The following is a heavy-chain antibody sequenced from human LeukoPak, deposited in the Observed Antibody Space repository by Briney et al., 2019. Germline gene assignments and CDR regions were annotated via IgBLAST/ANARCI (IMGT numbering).Heavy chain of an antibody. CDR1: GFTLDDYA. CDR3: AKDHQLPRVDYQYGMDV. Sequence: GRSLRLSCAASGFTLDDYAMHWVRQAPGKGLEWVSGITWNSGTIGYADSVKGRFTVSRDNAENSLYLQMNSLRAEDTALYYCAKDHQLPRVDYQYGMDVWGQGTTVTVSS. J-gene: IGHJ6*02. CDR2: ITWNSGTI. V-gene: IGHV3-9*01. D-gene: IGHD2-2*01.